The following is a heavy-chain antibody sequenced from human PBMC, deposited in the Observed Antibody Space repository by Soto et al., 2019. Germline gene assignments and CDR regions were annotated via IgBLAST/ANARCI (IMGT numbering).Heavy chain of an antibody. CDR1: GGSISSGGYY. Sequence: QVQLQESGPGLVKPSQTLSLTCTVSGGSISSGGYYWSWIRQHPGKGLEWIGYIYYSGSTSYNPSLKRRVTISVDTSKSQFSLKLSSVTAADTAVYYCARSGYSYGPNPLLYWGQGTLVTVSS. D-gene: IGHD5-18*01. V-gene: IGHV4-31*03. CDR2: IYYSGST. CDR3: ARSGYSYGPNPLLY. J-gene: IGHJ4*02.